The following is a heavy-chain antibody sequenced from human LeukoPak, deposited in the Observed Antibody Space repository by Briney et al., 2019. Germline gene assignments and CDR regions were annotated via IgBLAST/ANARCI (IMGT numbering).Heavy chain of an antibody. CDR2: IYPGDSDT. Sequence: GESLKISCKGSGYSFTSYWIGWVRQMPGKGLEWMGIIYPGDSDTRYSPSFQGQVTISADKSISTAYLQWSSLQASDTAMYYCARHFTVTNDYLYYYYMDVWGKGTTVTVSS. J-gene: IGHJ6*03. CDR3: ARHFTVTNDYLYYYYMDV. V-gene: IGHV5-51*01. CDR1: GYSFTSYW. D-gene: IGHD4-17*01.